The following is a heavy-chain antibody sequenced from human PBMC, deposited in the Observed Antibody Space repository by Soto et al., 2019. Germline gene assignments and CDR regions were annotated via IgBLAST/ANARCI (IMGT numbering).Heavy chain of an antibody. Sequence: EVQLVESGGGLVKPGGSLRLSCAASGFTFSSYTMHWVRQAPGKGLEWVSSITSGSSYIFYAESMKGRITISRDNAKNSVYLQMTRLRADDTALYNCAKGGYCSAGRFYEDDDIDCWGQGTTVTVSS. CDR2: ITSGSSYI. CDR3: AKGGYCSAGRFYEDDDIDC. CDR1: GFTFSSYT. V-gene: IGHV3-21*01. D-gene: IGHD2-15*01. J-gene: IGHJ6*02.